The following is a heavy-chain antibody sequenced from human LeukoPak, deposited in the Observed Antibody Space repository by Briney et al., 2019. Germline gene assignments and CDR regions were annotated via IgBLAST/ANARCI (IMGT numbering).Heavy chain of an antibody. V-gene: IGHV1-2*06. Sequence: GASVKVSCKASGYTFTGYYMHWVRQAPGQGLEWMGRINPNSGGTNYAQEFQGRVTMTRDTSISTAYMELSRLRSDDTAVYYCARDKPYYYDSRDYWGQGTLVTVSS. CDR2: INPNSGGT. CDR3: ARDKPYYYDSRDY. CDR1: GYTFTGYY. D-gene: IGHD3-22*01. J-gene: IGHJ4*02.